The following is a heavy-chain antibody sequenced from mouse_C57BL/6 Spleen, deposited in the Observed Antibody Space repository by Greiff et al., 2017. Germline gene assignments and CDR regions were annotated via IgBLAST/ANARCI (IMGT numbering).Heavy chain of an antibody. J-gene: IGHJ1*03. D-gene: IGHD1-1*01. CDR1: GFTFSDFY. V-gene: IGHV7-1*01. Sequence: EVKLMESGGGLVQSGRSLRLSCATSGFTFSDFYMEWVRQAPGKGLEWIAASRNKANDYTTEYSASVKGRFIVSRDTSQSILYLQMNALRAEDTAIYYCARDYYGSSLDVWGTGTTVTVSS. CDR2: SRNKANDYTT. CDR3: ARDYYGSSLDV.